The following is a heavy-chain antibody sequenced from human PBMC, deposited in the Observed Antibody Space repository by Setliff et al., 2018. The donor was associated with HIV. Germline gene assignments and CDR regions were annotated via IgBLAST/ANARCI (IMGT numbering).Heavy chain of an antibody. CDR2: IKQGGNDK. CDR3: AKVRLMFLDDAFDI. D-gene: IGHD5-12*01. V-gene: IGHV3-7*01. Sequence: PGGSLRLSCTASQFAFKSYWMTWVRQAPGKGLEWVATIKQGGNDKYYVDSVKGRFTISRDNSKNTLYLQMNSLGADDRAVYYCAKVRLMFLDDAFDIWGQGTMVTVSS. CDR1: QFAFKSYW. J-gene: IGHJ3*02.